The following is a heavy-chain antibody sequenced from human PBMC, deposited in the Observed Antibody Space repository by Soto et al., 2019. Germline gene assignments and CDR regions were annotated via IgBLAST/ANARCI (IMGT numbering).Heavy chain of an antibody. CDR1: GYRFIDYG. J-gene: IGHJ4*02. V-gene: IGHV1-18*01. Sequence: QVQLVQSGAEVKKPGASVKVSCKASGYRFIDYGISWVRQAPGQGLEWMGWISTSNGNTNYAQKVQGRVTMTTDTSTSTVYMDPRSLRSDDTAVYFCAREFCGGGFCYGPDFWGQGTLVTVSS. CDR3: AREFCGGGFCYGPDF. D-gene: IGHD2-15*01. CDR2: ISTSNGNT.